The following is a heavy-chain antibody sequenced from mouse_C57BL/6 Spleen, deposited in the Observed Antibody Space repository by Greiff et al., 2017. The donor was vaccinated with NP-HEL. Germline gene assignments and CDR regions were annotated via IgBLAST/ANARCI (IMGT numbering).Heavy chain of an antibody. Sequence: EVQGVESGGGLVKPGGSLKLSCAASGFTFSSYAMSWVRQTPEKRLEWVATISDGGSYTYYPDNVKGRFTISRDNAKNNLYLQMSHLKSEDTAMYYCAREGSLITTVVMDYWGQGTTLTVSS. CDR2: ISDGGSYT. D-gene: IGHD1-1*01. J-gene: IGHJ2*01. CDR3: AREGSLITTVVMDY. CDR1: GFTFSSYA. V-gene: IGHV5-4*01.